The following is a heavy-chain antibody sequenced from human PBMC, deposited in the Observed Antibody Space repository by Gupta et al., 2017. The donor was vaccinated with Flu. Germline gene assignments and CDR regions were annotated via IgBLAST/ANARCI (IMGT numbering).Heavy chain of an antibody. V-gene: IGHV3-15*01. J-gene: IGHJ4*02. CDR2: IKGKTDGAKT. CDR1: GFTFSKAW. D-gene: IGHD6-19*01. CDR3: NTDILSAVAGTVDFDD. Sequence: EVQLVDSGGGLVRPGGSLRLSCAASGFTFSKAWMRWVRQAPGRGLEWVGRIKGKTDGAKTDYDHSVQGRFTISRDDSRNTISLPLSTLKTEDTAVYYCNTDILSAVAGTVDFDDGGQGSLVTVSS.